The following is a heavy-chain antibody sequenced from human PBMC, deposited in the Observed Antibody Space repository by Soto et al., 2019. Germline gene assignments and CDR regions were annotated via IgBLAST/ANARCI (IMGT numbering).Heavy chain of an antibody. J-gene: IGHJ4*02. V-gene: IGHV3-23*01. Sequence: EVQLLESGGGLVQSGGSLRLSCAASGFTFVNYFMTWVRQAPGKGLEWVSAVGYTDTTYYPDSVKGRFSISRDNAKNTLYLQINSLTADDTAVYYCAIYDQRALFDHWGQGTLVTVSS. CDR3: AIYDQRALFDH. CDR2: VGYTDTT. CDR1: GFTFVNYF. D-gene: IGHD2-2*01.